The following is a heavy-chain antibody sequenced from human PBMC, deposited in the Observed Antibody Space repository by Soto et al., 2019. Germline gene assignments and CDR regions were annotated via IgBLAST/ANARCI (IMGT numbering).Heavy chain of an antibody. D-gene: IGHD3-3*01. CDR1: GFTFSSYS. Sequence: PGGSLRLSCAASGFTFSSYSMNWVRQAPGKGLEWVSYISSSSSTIYYADSVKGRFTISRDNAKNSLYLQMNSLRDEDTAVYYCARESRFLEWLSLNWFDPWGQGTLGTVSS. CDR2: ISSSSSTI. J-gene: IGHJ5*02. CDR3: ARESRFLEWLSLNWFDP. V-gene: IGHV3-48*02.